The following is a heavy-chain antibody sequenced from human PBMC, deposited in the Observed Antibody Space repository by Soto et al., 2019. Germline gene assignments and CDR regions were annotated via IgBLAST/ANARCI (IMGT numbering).Heavy chain of an antibody. J-gene: IGHJ6*02. CDR1: GYIFINYY. CDR3: AKPKDSPYSSSWADYYYYGMDV. D-gene: IGHD6-13*01. CDR2: INPNGGST. V-gene: IGHV1-46*01. Sequence: ASVKVSCKASGYIFINYYIHWVRQAPGQGLEWIGLINPNGGSTNYAQKFRGRVTMARDTSTSTVYMDLSSLRSDDTAVYYCAKPKDSPYSSSWADYYYYGMDVWGQGTTVTVSS.